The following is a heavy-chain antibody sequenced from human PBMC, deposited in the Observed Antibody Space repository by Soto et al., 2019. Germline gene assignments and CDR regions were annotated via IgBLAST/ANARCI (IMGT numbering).Heavy chain of an antibody. D-gene: IGHD1-26*01. CDR2: ISYDGSNT. Sequence: QVQLVESGGGVVQPGWSLRLACAASGFSISDYGMEWVRQAPGKGLEWVALISYDGSNTYSADSVKGRFTISRDNSKDTVCLQMTGLRREDTAVYYCAKGAGDRLSLGMDVWGQGTTVTVSS. J-gene: IGHJ6*02. CDR3: AKGAGDRLSLGMDV. V-gene: IGHV3-30*18. CDR1: GFSISDYG.